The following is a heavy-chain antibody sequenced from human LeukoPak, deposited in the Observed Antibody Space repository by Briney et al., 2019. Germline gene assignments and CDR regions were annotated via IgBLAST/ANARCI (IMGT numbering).Heavy chain of an antibody. CDR1: GYSISSGYD. Sequence: KPSETLSLTCTVSGYSISSGYDWGWIQQPPGKGLEWIGSIYYRRTLYYNPSLESRVTISIDTSKNQFSLTLSSMTAADTAMYYCARGLPLDHWGQGTLVTVSS. J-gene: IGHJ4*02. CDR3: ARGLPLDH. V-gene: IGHV4-38-2*02. D-gene: IGHD2-21*02. CDR2: IYYRRTL.